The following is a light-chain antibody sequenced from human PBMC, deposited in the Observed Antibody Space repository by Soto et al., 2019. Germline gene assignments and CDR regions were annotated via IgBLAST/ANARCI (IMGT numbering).Light chain of an antibody. Sequence: AIRMTQSPSSFSASTGDRVTITCRASQGISSYLAWYQQKPGKAPKLLIYAASTLQSGVPSRFSGSGSGTDFTLTISCLQSEDFATYYCQQYYSYSWTFGPGTKVDI. CDR2: AAS. V-gene: IGKV1-8*01. J-gene: IGKJ3*01. CDR3: QQYYSYSWT. CDR1: QGISSY.